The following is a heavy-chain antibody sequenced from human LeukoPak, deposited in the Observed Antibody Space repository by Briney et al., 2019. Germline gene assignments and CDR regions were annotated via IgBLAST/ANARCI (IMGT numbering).Heavy chain of an antibody. V-gene: IGHV4-34*09. D-gene: IGHD6-13*01. J-gene: IGHJ4*02. Sequence: SETLSLTCAVYGGSFSGYYWSWIRQPPGKGLEWIGEINHSGSTYYNPSLKSRVTMSVDTSKNQFSLKLNSVTAADTAVYYCARSPSSSSWYDYWGQGTLVTVSS. CDR2: INHSGST. CDR3: ARSPSSSSWYDY. CDR1: GGSFSGYY.